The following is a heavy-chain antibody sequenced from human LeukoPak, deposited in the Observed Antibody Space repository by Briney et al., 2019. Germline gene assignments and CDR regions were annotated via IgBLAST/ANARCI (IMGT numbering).Heavy chain of an antibody. CDR3: AELGITMIGGV. Sequence: WGSLRLSCAASGFTFSSYRMSWVRQAPGKGLEWVANIKQDGSEKYYVDSVKGRFTISRDNAKNSLYLQMNSLRAEDTAVYYCAELGITMIGGVWGKGTTVTISS. D-gene: IGHD3-10*02. V-gene: IGHV3-7*01. J-gene: IGHJ6*04. CDR1: GFTFSSYR. CDR2: IKQDGSEK.